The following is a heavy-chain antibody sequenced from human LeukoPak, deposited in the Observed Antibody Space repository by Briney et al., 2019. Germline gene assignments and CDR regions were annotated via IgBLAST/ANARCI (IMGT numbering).Heavy chain of an antibody. V-gene: IGHV5-51*01. CDR1: GYSFTSYW. J-gene: IGHJ4*02. D-gene: IGHD3-10*01. Sequence: GESLQISCKGSGYSFTSYWIGCVRQLPGKGLEWMGIIYPGDSDTRYSPSFQGQVTISANKSISTAYLQWSSLKASDTAMYYCARSRSYYGSGSHFDYWGQGTLVTVSS. CDR3: ARSRSYYGSGSHFDY. CDR2: IYPGDSDT.